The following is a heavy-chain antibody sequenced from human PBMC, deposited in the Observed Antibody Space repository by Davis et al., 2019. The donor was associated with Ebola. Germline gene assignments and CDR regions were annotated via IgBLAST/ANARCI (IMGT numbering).Heavy chain of an antibody. D-gene: IGHD6-13*01. Sequence: SVKVSCKASGGTFSSYAISWVRQAPGQGLEWMGGIIPIFGTANYAQKFQGRVTLTADESTSTAYMELSSLRSEDTAVYYCSRDDIAAAGHYFDYWDQGTLVTVSS. CDR2: IIPIFGTA. CDR1: GGTFSSYA. V-gene: IGHV1-69*13. CDR3: SRDDIAAAGHYFDY. J-gene: IGHJ4*02.